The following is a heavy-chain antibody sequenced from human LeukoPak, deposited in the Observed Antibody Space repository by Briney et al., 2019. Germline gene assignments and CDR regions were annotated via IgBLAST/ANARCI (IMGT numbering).Heavy chain of an antibody. D-gene: IGHD6-19*01. CDR1: GGSISSSSYY. V-gene: IGHV4-39*07. CDR3: ARDRQWLVDH. CDR2: IYYSGGT. Sequence: PSETLSLTCTVPGGSISSSSYYWGWIRQPPGKGLEWIGSIYYSGGTYYNPSLKSRVTISVDTSKNQFSLNLTSVTAADTAVYYCARDRQWLVDHWGQGTLVTVSS. J-gene: IGHJ5*02.